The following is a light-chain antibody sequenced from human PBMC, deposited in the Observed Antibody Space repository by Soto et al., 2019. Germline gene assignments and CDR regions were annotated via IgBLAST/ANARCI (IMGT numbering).Light chain of an antibody. V-gene: IGLV2-14*01. J-gene: IGLJ1*01. CDR2: DVS. CDR3: SSYTSSSNSYV. CDR1: SSDVGGYNY. Sequence: LTQPASVSGSPGQSITISCTGTSSDVGGYNYVSWYQQHPGKAPKLMIYDVSNRPSGVSNRFSGSKSGNTASLTISGLQAEDEADYYCSSYTSSSNSYVFGSGAKVNV.